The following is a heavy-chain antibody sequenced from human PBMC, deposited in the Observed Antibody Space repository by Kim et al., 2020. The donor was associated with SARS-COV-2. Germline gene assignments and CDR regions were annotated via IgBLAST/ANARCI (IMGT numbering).Heavy chain of an antibody. Sequence: GGSLRLSCAASGFTFSSYAMSWVRQAPGKGLEWVSAISGSGGSTYYADSVKGRFTISRDNSKNTLYLQMNSLRAEDTAVYYCAKDGYSSSWYVGTLHWYFDLWGRGTLVTVSS. CDR1: GFTFSSYA. CDR3: AKDGYSSSWYVGTLHWYFDL. V-gene: IGHV3-23*01. CDR2: ISGSGGST. J-gene: IGHJ2*01. D-gene: IGHD6-13*01.